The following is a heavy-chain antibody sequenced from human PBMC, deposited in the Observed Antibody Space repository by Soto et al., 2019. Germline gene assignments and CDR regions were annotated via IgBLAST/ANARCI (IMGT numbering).Heavy chain of an antibody. D-gene: IGHD3-10*01. J-gene: IGHJ4*02. Sequence: EVQLLESGGGLVQPGGSLRLSCAASGFTFSSYGMTWVRQAPGKGLEWVSFSSATGAGTYYADSVKGRFTISTDNSNNTIELAITSVHPYKTTFDGRATDGCEGKNYGFYPDFWGQGALVTVSS. V-gene: IGHV3-23*01. CDR1: GFTFSSYG. CDR2: SSATGAGT. CDR3: ATDGCEGKNYGFYPDF.